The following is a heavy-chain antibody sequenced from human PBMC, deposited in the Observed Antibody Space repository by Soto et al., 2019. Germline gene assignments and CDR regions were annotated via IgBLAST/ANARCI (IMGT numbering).Heavy chain of an antibody. D-gene: IGHD3-22*01. CDR1: GYTFTSYG. Sequence: ASVKVSCKASGYTFTSYGISWVRQAPGQGLEWMGWISAYNGNTNYAQKLQGRVTMTTDTSTSTAYMELRSLRSDDTAVYYCARIMDYDSSGLTDYWGQGTLVTVSS. CDR2: ISAYNGNT. CDR3: ARIMDYDSSGLTDY. J-gene: IGHJ4*02. V-gene: IGHV1-18*01.